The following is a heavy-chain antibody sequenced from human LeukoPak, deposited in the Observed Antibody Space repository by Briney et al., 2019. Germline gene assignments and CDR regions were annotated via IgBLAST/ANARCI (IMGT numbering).Heavy chain of an antibody. V-gene: IGHV1-8*02. D-gene: IGHD3-10*01. Sequence: ASVKVSCKASGGTFSSYAISWVRQAPGQGLEWMGWMNPSSGNTGYAQKFQGRVTMTRNTSISTAYMELSSLRSEDTAVYYCASVAVTYGSGYGMDVWGQGTAVTVSS. CDR1: GGTFSSYA. J-gene: IGHJ6*02. CDR2: MNPSSGNT. CDR3: ASVAVTYGSGYGMDV.